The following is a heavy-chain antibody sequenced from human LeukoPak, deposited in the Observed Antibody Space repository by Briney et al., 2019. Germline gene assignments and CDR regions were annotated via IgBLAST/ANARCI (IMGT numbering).Heavy chain of an antibody. CDR3: ARDSNIAARLFDY. CDR1: GFTFSSYG. J-gene: IGHJ4*02. Sequence: RPGRSLRLSCAASGFTFSSYGMHWVRQAPGKGLEWVAVISTDGTNKNHADSVRGRFTISRDNAKNSLYLQMNSLRAEDTAVYYCARDSNIAARLFDYWGQGTLVTVSS. CDR2: ISTDGTNK. V-gene: IGHV3-30*03. D-gene: IGHD6-6*01.